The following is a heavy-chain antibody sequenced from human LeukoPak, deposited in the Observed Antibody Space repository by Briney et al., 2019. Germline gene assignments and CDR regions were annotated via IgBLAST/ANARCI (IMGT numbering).Heavy chain of an antibody. CDR1: GGSISSGGSY. J-gene: IGHJ4*02. CDR3: ARGPRRYYDSSPSGYFDY. D-gene: IGHD3-22*01. CDR2: INHSGST. Sequence: PSETLSLTCTVSGGSISSGGSYWSWIRQPPGKGLEWIGEINHSGSTNYNPSLKSRVTISVDTSKNQFSLKLSSVTAADTAVYYCARGPRRYYDSSPSGYFDYWGQGTLVTVSS. V-gene: IGHV4-39*07.